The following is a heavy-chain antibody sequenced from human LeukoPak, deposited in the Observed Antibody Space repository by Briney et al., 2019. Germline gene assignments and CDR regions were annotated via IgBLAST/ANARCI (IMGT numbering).Heavy chain of an antibody. CDR2: ISGSGAST. CDR3: AKSSEMATILTEFDY. V-gene: IGHV3-23*01. Sequence: RRAPGXGREWVSAISGSGASTYYADSVKVRFTISRDNSKNTLYLQMNSLRAEDTAVYYCAKSSEMATILTEFDYWGQGTLVTVSS. J-gene: IGHJ4*02. D-gene: IGHD5-24*01.